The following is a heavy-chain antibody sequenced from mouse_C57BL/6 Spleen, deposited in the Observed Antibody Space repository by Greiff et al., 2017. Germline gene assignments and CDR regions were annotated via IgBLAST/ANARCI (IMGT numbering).Heavy chain of an antibody. D-gene: IGHD2-4*01. CDR1: GFTFSSYT. Sequence: EVKLQESGGGLVKPGGSLKLSCAASGFTFSSYTMSWVRQTPEKRLEWVATISGGGGNTYYPDSVKGRFTISRDNAKNTLYLQMSSLRSEDTALYYCSREGLRRPFAYWGQGTLVTVSA. V-gene: IGHV5-9*01. CDR2: ISGGGGNT. J-gene: IGHJ3*01. CDR3: SREGLRRPFAY.